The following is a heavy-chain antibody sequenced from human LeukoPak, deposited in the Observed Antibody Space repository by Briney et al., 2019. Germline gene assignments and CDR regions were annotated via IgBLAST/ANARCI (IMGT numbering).Heavy chain of an antibody. Sequence: GGSLRLSCAASGITFSSYAMSWVRQAPGKGLEWVSAISGNGDITYYTDSVKGRFTISRDNSKNTLFLQMNSLRAEDTAVYYCAKVTGGDMITYGGLDYWGQGTLATVSS. CDR3: AKVTGGDMITYGGLDY. CDR1: GITFSSYA. CDR2: ISGNGDIT. J-gene: IGHJ4*02. D-gene: IGHD3-16*01. V-gene: IGHV3-23*01.